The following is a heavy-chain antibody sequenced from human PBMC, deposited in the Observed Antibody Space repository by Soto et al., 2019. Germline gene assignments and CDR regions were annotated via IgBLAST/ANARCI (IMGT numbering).Heavy chain of an antibody. Sequence: XVPTLVNPTETLTLTCTVSGFSLSNARMGVSWIRQPPGKALEWLAHIFSNDEKSYSTSLKSRLTISKDTSKSQVVLTMTNMDPVDTATYYCARISSPLPFPVAGTGWFDPWGQGTLVTASS. J-gene: IGHJ5*02. CDR3: ARISSPLPFPVAGTGWFDP. CDR1: GFSLSNARMG. V-gene: IGHV2-26*01. D-gene: IGHD6-19*01. CDR2: IFSNDEK.